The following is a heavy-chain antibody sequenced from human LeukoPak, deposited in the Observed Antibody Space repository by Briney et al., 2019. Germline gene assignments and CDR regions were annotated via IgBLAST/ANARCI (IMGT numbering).Heavy chain of an antibody. Sequence: GASLKISCQGSGYSFTSYWIGWVRQLPGKGLEWMGIIYPGDSDTRYSPSFQGQVTISADKSISTAYLQWSSLKASDTAMYYCEAGATFEDAFDIWGQGTMVTVSS. CDR1: GYSFTSYW. V-gene: IGHV5-51*01. J-gene: IGHJ3*02. CDR3: EAGATFEDAFDI. CDR2: IYPGDSDT. D-gene: IGHD1-26*01.